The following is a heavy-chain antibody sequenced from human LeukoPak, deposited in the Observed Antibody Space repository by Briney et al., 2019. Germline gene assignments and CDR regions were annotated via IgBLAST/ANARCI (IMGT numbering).Heavy chain of an antibody. CDR3: AKDPSRTLGYCNGGSCYSGYYFDY. CDR2: ISGSGDST. V-gene: IGHV3-23*01. Sequence: GGSLRLSCAASGFTFSNYAMGWVRQAPGKGLEWVSGISGSGDSTNYADSVKGRFTVSRDNSKNTLYLQMTILRAEDTAIYFCAKDPSRTLGYCNGGSCYSGYYFDYWGQGTLVTVSS. D-gene: IGHD2-15*01. J-gene: IGHJ4*02. CDR1: GFTFSNYA.